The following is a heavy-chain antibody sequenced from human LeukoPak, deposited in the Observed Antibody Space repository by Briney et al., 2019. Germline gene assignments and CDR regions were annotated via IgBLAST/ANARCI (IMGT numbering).Heavy chain of an antibody. V-gene: IGHV1-46*01. CDR2: INPSGGST. CDR1: GYTFTNYY. J-gene: IGHJ5*02. D-gene: IGHD3-10*01. Sequence: ASVKVSCKASGYTFTNYYMHWVRQAPGQGLEWRGIINPSGGSTSYAQKFQGRVTMTRDTSTSTVYMDLSSLRSEDTAVYYCARDPHHTQLRGVDNWFDPWGQGTLVTVSS. CDR3: ARDPHHTQLRGVDNWFDP.